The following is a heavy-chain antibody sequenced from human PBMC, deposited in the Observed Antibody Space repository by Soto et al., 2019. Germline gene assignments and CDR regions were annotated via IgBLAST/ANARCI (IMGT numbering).Heavy chain of an antibody. D-gene: IGHD3-10*01. CDR2: INAGNGNT. J-gene: IGHJ5*02. Sequence: ASVKVSCKASGYTFTSYAMHWVRQAPGQRLEWMGWINAGNGNTKYSQKFQGRVTITRDTSASTAYMELSSLRSEDTAVYYCARDLYMVRGAIITQIHPLDPWGQGTLVTVS. V-gene: IGHV1-3*01. CDR1: GYTFTSYA. CDR3: ARDLYMVRGAIITQIHPLDP.